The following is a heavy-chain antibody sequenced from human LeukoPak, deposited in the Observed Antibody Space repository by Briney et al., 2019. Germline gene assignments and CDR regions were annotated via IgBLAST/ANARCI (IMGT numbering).Heavy chain of an antibody. Sequence: GGSLRLSCAASGFTFSSYEMNWVRQAPGKGLEWVSYISSSGSTIYYADSVKGRFTISRDNAKNSLYLQMNSLRAEDTAVYYCARDLSSSGHPYYYYYMDVWGKGTTVTVSS. D-gene: IGHD3-22*01. CDR2: ISSSGSTI. V-gene: IGHV3-48*03. CDR1: GFTFSSYE. J-gene: IGHJ6*03. CDR3: ARDLSSSGHPYYYYYMDV.